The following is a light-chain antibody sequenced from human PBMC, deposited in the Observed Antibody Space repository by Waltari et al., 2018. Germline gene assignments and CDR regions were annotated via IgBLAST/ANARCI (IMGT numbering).Light chain of an antibody. Sequence: DIQLTQSPSTLSASVGDRVTITCRASQIVTTWLAWYQQKAGKAPKLLIYDASIVQSGVPSRFSGGGSGTEFSLTINSLQPDDFATYYCQQYNDRVLTFGQGT. CDR2: DAS. CDR3: QQYNDRVLT. CDR1: QIVTTW. J-gene: IGKJ2*01. V-gene: IGKV1-5*01.